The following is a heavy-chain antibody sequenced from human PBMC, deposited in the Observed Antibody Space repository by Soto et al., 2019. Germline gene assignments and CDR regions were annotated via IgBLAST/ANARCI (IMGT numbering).Heavy chain of an antibody. V-gene: IGHV1-2*04. CDR2: INPNSGGT. CDR3: ARSRWELLYLDY. D-gene: IGHD1-26*01. J-gene: IGHJ4*02. Sequence: GASVKVSCKASGYTFTGYYMHWVRQAPGQGLEWVGWINPNSGGTNYAQKFQGWVTMTRDTSISTAYMELSRLRSDDTAVYYCARSRWELLYLDYWGQGTLVTVSS. CDR1: GYTFTGYY.